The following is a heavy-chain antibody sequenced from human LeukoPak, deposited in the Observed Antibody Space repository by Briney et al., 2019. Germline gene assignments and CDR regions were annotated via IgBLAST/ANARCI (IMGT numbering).Heavy chain of an antibody. CDR1: GFTFGSYT. CDR3: ARGWPRGAFDI. J-gene: IGHJ3*02. V-gene: IGHV3-21*01. CDR2: ISSSSNYI. D-gene: IGHD1-26*01. Sequence: GGSLSISCEASGFTFGSYTMNWVRQAPGKGLEWVSSISSSSNYIYNADPVKGRFTISRDNAKKSLYLQMNSLRAEDTAVYYCARGWPRGAFDIWGQVTMVTVSS.